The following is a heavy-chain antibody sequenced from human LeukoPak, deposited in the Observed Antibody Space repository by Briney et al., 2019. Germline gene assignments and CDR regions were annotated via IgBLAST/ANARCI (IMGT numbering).Heavy chain of an antibody. D-gene: IGHD2-2*01. CDR1: GGSISSYY. V-gene: IGHV4-59*01. J-gene: IGHJ6*02. CDR3: ARDLSIVVVPAASGGMDV. CDR2: IYYSRST. Sequence: PSETLSLTCTVSGGSISSYYWSWIRQPPGKGLEWIGYIYYSRSTNYNPSLKSRVTISVDTSKNQFSLKLSSVTAADTAVYYCARDLSIVVVPAASGGMDVWGQGTTVTVSS.